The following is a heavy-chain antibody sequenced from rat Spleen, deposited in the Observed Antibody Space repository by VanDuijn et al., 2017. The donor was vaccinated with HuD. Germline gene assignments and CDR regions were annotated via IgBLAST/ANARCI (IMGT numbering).Heavy chain of an antibody. D-gene: IGHD1-11*01. V-gene: IGHV5-7*01. Sequence: EVQLVESDGGLVQPGRSLKLSCAASGFTFSDYYMAWVRQAPTKGLEWVATISYDGRNAYYRDSVKGRFTISRDNAKSTLYLQMDSLRSEDTATYYCARHGVYNYGGYWFAYWGQGTLVTVSS. CDR2: ISYDGRNA. CDR3: ARHGVYNYGGYWFAY. J-gene: IGHJ3*01. CDR1: GFTFSDYY.